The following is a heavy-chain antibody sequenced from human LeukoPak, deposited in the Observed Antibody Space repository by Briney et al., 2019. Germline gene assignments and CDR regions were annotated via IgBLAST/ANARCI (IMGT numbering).Heavy chain of an antibody. CDR3: ARGRSWYFDY. CDR2: ISYDGSNK. V-gene: IGHV3-30*03. CDR1: GFTFSSYS. D-gene: IGHD6-13*01. Sequence: GGSLRLSCVASGFTFSSYSMNWVRQAPGKGLEWVAVISYDGSNKYYADSVKGRFTISRDNTKNTLYLQMNSLRAEDTAVYYCARGRSWYFDYWGQGTLVTVSS. J-gene: IGHJ4*02.